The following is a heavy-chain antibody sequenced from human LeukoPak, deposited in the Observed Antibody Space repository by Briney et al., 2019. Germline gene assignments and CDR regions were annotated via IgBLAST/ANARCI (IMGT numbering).Heavy chain of an antibody. CDR1: GGTFSSYA. D-gene: IGHD2-8*01. Sequence: SVKVSCKASGGTFSSYAMSWVRQAPGQGLEWMGRIIPILGIANYAQKFQGRVTITADKSTSTAYMELSSLRSEDTAVYYCARDLSNGPGVWGQGTTVTVSS. V-gene: IGHV1-69*04. CDR2: IIPILGIA. J-gene: IGHJ6*02. CDR3: ARDLSNGPGV.